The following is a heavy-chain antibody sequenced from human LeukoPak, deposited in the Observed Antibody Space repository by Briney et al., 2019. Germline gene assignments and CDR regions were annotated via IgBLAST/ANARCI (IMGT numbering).Heavy chain of an antibody. D-gene: IGHD1-14*01. CDR3: AKTGFQWGDYFYYMDV. V-gene: IGHV3-30*02. Sequence: GGSLRLSCAASGFTFSNYAMHWVRQAPGKGLEWVTFIRHDGSEIYYADSVKGRFTISRDNFKNTLYLQMNSLIAEDTAVYYCAKTGFQWGDYFYYMDVWGKGTTVTVSS. CDR1: GFTFSNYA. J-gene: IGHJ6*03. CDR2: IRHDGSEI.